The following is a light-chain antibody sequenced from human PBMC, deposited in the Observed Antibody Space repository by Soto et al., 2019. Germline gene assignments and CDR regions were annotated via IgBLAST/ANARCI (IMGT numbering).Light chain of an antibody. J-gene: IGKJ3*01. Sequence: IVMTQSPDSLAVSLGERATINCKSSQSVLYSSNNKNYLAWYQQKPGQPHKLLIYWASTRESGVPDRFSGSGPGTDFTLTISSLQADAVAVYYCQQYYSTPRPFGPGTKVDIK. CDR1: QSVLYSSNNKNY. CDR2: WAS. V-gene: IGKV4-1*01. CDR3: QQYYSTPRP.